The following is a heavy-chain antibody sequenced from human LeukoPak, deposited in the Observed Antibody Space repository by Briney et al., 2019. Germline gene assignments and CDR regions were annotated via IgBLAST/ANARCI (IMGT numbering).Heavy chain of an antibody. CDR2: ISGSGGST. CDR1: GFTFSSYA. CDR3: VAGTELVY. V-gene: IGHV3-23*01. Sequence: QTGGSLRLSCAASGFTFSSYAMSWVRQAPGKGLEWVSAISGSGGSTYYADSVKGRFTISRDNAKNSLYLQMNSLRDEATAVYYCVAGTELVYWGQGTLVTVSS. J-gene: IGHJ4*02. D-gene: IGHD6-19*01.